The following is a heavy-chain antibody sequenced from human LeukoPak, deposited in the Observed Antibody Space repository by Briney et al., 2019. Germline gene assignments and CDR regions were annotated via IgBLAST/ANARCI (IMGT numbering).Heavy chain of an antibody. D-gene: IGHD4-23*01. CDR3: ARDGDGGNSDH. CDR1: GGTISSYA. J-gene: IGHJ4*02. V-gene: IGHV1-69*04. CDR2: IIPILGIA. Sequence: ASVKVSCKASGGTISSYAISWVRQAPGQGLEWMGRIIPILGIANYAQKFQGRVTITADKSTSTAYMELSSLRSEDTAMYYCARDGDGGNSDHWGQGTLVTVSS.